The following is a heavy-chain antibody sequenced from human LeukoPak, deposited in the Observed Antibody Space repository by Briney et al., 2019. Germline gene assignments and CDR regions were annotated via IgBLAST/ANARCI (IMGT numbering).Heavy chain of an antibody. V-gene: IGHV1-2*02. CDR1: GYTFTGYF. J-gene: IGHJ5*02. Sequence: GASVKVSCKASGYTFTGYFMHWVRQAPGQGLDWMGWIDPNSGATNCAQKFQGRVTMTRDTSISTAYMELSRRTSDDTAVYYCARVNLRGSNYNWFHPWGQGTRVTVSS. CDR3: ARVNLRGSNYNWFHP. D-gene: IGHD3-10*01. CDR2: IDPNSGAT.